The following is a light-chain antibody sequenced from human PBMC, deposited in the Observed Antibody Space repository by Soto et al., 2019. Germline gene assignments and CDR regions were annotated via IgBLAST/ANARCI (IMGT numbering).Light chain of an antibody. V-gene: IGKV3-15*01. Sequence: ESVVPQSPATLSLSPGERATLSCRASQSVSSSSLAWYQQKPGQAPRLLIYGASTRATGIPARFSGSGSGTEFTLTISSLQSEDFAVYYCQQYNNWPPITFGQGTRLEIK. J-gene: IGKJ5*01. CDR1: QSVSSS. CDR3: QQYNNWPPIT. CDR2: GAS.